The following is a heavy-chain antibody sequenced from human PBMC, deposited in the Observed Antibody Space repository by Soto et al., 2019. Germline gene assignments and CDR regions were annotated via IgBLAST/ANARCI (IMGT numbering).Heavy chain of an antibody. Sequence: VQLLESGGGLVQPGGSLRLSCAASGFTFSSYAMSWVRQAPGKGLQWVSSISGNGGNTYYAYSVKGRFTISRDNSKNTLYLQLNNLRVEDTAVYFCAKDPGAYSYGYRFDSWGQGSLVAVSS. CDR3: AKDPGAYSYGYRFDS. CDR1: GFTFSSYA. D-gene: IGHD5-18*01. CDR2: ISGNGGNT. J-gene: IGHJ4*02. V-gene: IGHV3-23*01.